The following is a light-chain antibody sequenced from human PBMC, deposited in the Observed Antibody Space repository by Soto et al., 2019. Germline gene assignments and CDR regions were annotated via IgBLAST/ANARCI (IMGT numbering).Light chain of an antibody. CDR2: ANS. J-gene: IGLJ2*01. V-gene: IGLV1-40*01. CDR3: QSYDSILSVV. Sequence: QSVLTQPPSVSGAPGQRVTISCTGSSFNIGAGYDVYWYQQLPGTAPKLLIYANSGRPSGVPDRFSGSKSGTSASLAITGLQAEDEADYYCQSYDSILSVVFGGGTKLTVL. CDR1: SFNIGAGYD.